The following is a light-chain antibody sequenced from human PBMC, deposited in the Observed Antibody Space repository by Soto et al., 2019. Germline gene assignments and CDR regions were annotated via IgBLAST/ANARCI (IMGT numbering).Light chain of an antibody. Sequence: EIVMTQSPATLSVSPGERATLSCRASESVKNNLAWYQQKPGQAPRLLIYGASTRATGIPARFSGSGSGTEFTLTISSLQSEDFAVYYCQQYNNWPLTFGGGTKVDI. J-gene: IGKJ4*01. CDR2: GAS. CDR3: QQYNNWPLT. CDR1: ESVKNN. V-gene: IGKV3-15*01.